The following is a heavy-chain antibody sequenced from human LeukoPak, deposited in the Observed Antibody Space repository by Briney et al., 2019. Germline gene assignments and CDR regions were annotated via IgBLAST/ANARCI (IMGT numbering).Heavy chain of an antibody. D-gene: IGHD6-6*01. CDR2: FDPEDGET. CDR3: ASLEYSSLRMGY. V-gene: IGHV1-24*01. CDR1: GYTLTELS. Sequence: ASVKVSCRVSGYTLTELSMHWVRQAPGKGLEWMGGFDPEDGETIYAQKFQGRVTMTEDTSTDTAYMELSSLRSEDTAVYYCASLEYSSLRMGYWGQGTLVTVSS. J-gene: IGHJ4*02.